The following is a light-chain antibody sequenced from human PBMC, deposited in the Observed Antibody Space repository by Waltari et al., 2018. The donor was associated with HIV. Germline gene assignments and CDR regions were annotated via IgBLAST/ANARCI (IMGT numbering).Light chain of an antibody. V-gene: IGKV1-5*03. Sequence: DIQMTQSPSTLSASVGDRVTITCRARQSISTWLAWYQQKPGKAPNLLIYKASTLESGVPSRFSGSGSGTEFTLTISSLQPDDFATYYCQQYNRPWTFGQGTKVEIK. CDR1: QSISTW. CDR3: QQYNRPWT. CDR2: KAS. J-gene: IGKJ1*01.